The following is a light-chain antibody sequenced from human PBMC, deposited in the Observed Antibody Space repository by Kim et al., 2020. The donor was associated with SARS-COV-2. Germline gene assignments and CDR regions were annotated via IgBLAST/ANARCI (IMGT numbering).Light chain of an antibody. J-gene: IGLJ2*01. CDR1: SSDIGAYIY. CDR2: DVN. CDR3: CSYAGNSMV. V-gene: IGLV2-11*03. Sequence: PGQSVTISCTGTSSDIGAYIYVSWYQQHPGKAPKLIIYDVNERPSGVPDRFSGSKSGTTASLTISGLQAEDEAEYYCCSYAGNSMVFGGGTQLTVL.